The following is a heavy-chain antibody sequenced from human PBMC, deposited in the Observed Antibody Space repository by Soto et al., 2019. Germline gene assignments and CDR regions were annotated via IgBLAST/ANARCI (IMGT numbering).Heavy chain of an antibody. J-gene: IGHJ6*01. CDR3: ARRFGLISGPGSYYVYSGGMDV. CDR1: GHTLSNYG. CDR2: ISAYDGNT. D-gene: IGHD3-10*01. Sequence: QVQLVQSGGEVKKPGASVTVSCKASGHTLSNYGFNWVRQAPGQGLEWMGWISAYDGNTKYAQEFQGRVTMTTDTSTGTVYMELKSLRSDDTAMYYCARRFGLISGPGSYYVYSGGMDVWGHGTAVTVSS. V-gene: IGHV1-18*01.